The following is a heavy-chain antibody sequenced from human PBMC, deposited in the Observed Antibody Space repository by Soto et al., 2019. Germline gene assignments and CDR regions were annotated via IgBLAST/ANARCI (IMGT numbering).Heavy chain of an antibody. D-gene: IGHD3-22*01. CDR1: GGSISSVGYY. Sequence: SETLSLTCPVSGGSISSVGYYWSWIRQHPGKGLEWIGYIYYSGSTYYNPSLKSRVTISVDTSKNQFSLKLSSVTAADTAVYYCARDTNYYDSSGPYYGMDVWGQGTTVT. CDR3: ARDTNYYDSSGPYYGMDV. CDR2: IYYSGST. V-gene: IGHV4-31*03. J-gene: IGHJ6*02.